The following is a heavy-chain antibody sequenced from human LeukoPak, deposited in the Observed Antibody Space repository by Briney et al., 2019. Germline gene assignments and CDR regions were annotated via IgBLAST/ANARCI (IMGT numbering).Heavy chain of an antibody. V-gene: IGHV4-4*07. CDR3: ARDPSSFGGRFDP. Sequence: PSETLSLTCTVSGGSISSYYWNWIRQPPGKGLEWIGRIYSSGSTNYNPSLKRRVPMSVDRSKNQFSLKLSSVTAADTAVYYCARDPSSFGGRFDPWGQGTLVAVFS. J-gene: IGHJ5*02. D-gene: IGHD3-10*01. CDR2: IYSSGST. CDR1: GGSISSYY.